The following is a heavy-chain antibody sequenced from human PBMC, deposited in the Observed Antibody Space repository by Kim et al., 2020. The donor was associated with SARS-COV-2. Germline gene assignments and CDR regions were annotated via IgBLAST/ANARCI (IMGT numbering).Heavy chain of an antibody. V-gene: IGHV4-34*01. J-gene: IGHJ6*02. CDR3: ARGPYSSSWSYYYGMDV. D-gene: IGHD6-13*01. Sequence: LKSRVTISVDTSKNQFSLKLSYVTAADTAVYYCARGPYSSSWSYYYGMDVWGQGTTVTVSS.